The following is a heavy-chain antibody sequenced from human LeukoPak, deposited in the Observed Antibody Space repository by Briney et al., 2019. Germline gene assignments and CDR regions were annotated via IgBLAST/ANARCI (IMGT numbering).Heavy chain of an antibody. CDR2: ISGSGGNT. D-gene: IGHD3-10*01. CDR1: GFTFSGYA. V-gene: IGHV3-23*01. Sequence: GGSLRHSCAASGFTFSGYAMSWVRQAPGKGLEWVSGISGSGGNTYYADSVKGRFTISRDNSKNTLYLQMNSLRAEDTAIYYCAKGGGSYYDAFDIWGQGTMVTVSS. CDR3: AKGGGSYYDAFDI. J-gene: IGHJ3*02.